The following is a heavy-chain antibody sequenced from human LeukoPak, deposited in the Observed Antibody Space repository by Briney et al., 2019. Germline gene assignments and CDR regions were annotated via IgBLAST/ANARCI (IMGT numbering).Heavy chain of an antibody. J-gene: IGHJ4*02. D-gene: IGHD5-18*01. Sequence: GGSLRLSCAASGFTFSSYAMSWVRQAPGKGLEWVSAISGSGGSTYYADSVKGRFTISRDNSKNTLYLQMNSLRAEDTAVYYCAKDPRDTAMVTFYFDYWGQGTLVTVSS. V-gene: IGHV3-23*01. CDR3: AKDPRDTAMVTFYFDY. CDR1: GFTFSSYA. CDR2: ISGSGGST.